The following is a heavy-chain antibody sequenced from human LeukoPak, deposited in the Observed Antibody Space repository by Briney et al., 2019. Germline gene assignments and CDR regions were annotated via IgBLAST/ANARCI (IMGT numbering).Heavy chain of an antibody. CDR3: AKGAIPEFYDSSGYAYYFDY. Sequence: GGSLRLSCAASGFTFSSYAMSRVRQAPRKGLEWVSAISSSGDSTYYADSVKGRFTISRDNSKNTLYLQMNSLRAEDTAVYYCAKGAIPEFYDSSGYAYYFDYWGQGTLVTVSS. V-gene: IGHV3-23*01. J-gene: IGHJ4*02. CDR1: GFTFSSYA. D-gene: IGHD3-22*01. CDR2: ISSSGDST.